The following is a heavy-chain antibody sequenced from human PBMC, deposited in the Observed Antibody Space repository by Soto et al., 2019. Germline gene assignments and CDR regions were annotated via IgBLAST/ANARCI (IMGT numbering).Heavy chain of an antibody. CDR3: ARDGTPLDASPTDYYYGLQL. CDR2: ISFDCNTQ. D-gene: IGHD2-15*01. CDR1: DFIFRHYP. V-gene: IGHV3-30*04. J-gene: IGHJ6*02. Sequence: ERSLRLSCVASDFIFRHYPLHCSRQAPDRGLEWVAVISFDCNTQYYADSVNCRFTISRDDSRYTLYLHANNLRPDDTGRYYSARDGTPLDASPTDYYYGLQLWGQGPKMTVS.